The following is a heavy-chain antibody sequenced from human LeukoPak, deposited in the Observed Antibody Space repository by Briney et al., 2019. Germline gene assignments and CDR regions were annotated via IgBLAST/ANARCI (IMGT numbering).Heavy chain of an antibody. CDR1: GGSISSYY. D-gene: IGHD4-11*01. V-gene: IGHV4-59*01. CDR2: IYYSGST. J-gene: IGHJ6*03. CDR3: ARGKDSNYSYYYYYYYMDV. Sequence: SETLSLTCTVSGGSISSYYWSWIRQPPGKGLEWIGYIYYSGSTNYNPSLKSRVTISVDTSKNQFSLKLSSVTTADTAVYYCARGKDSNYSYYYYYYYMDVWGKGTTVTVSS.